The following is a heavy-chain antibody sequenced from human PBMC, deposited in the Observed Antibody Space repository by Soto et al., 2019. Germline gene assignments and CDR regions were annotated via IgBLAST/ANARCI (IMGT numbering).Heavy chain of an antibody. D-gene: IGHD3-3*01. CDR1: GYTFTSYY. Sequence: ASVKVSCKASGYTFTSYYMHWVRQAPGQGLEWMGIINPSGGSTSYAQKFQGRVTMTRDTSTSTVYMELSSLRSGDTAVYYCARGSTIFGVVSPVDPWGQGTLVTSPQ. J-gene: IGHJ5*02. CDR2: INPSGGST. CDR3: ARGSTIFGVVSPVDP. V-gene: IGHV1-46*01.